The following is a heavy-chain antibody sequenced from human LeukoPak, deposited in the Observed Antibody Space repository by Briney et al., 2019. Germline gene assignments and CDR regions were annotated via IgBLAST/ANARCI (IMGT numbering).Heavy chain of an antibody. CDR3: ARDGVVITTGYWFDH. D-gene: IGHD3-22*01. J-gene: IGHJ5*02. CDR2: ISYDGSNE. V-gene: IGHV3-30*04. CDR1: GFTFSSYV. Sequence: GGSLRLSCAASGFTFSSYVMHWVRQASGKGLEWVAIISYDGSNEYYADSVKGRFTISRDNSKNTLYLQMNSLRAADTAVYYCARDGVVITTGYWFDHWGRGTQVTVSS.